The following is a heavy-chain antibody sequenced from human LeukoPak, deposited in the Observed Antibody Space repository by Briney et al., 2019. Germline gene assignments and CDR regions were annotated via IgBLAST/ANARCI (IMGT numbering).Heavy chain of an antibody. CDR1: GFTFSSYG. V-gene: IGHV3-33*01. D-gene: IGHD2-15*01. CDR3: ARDEVVAGPYGMDV. CDR2: IWYDGSNK. J-gene: IGHJ6*02. Sequence: PGGSLRLSCAASGFTFSSYGMHWVRQAPGKGLEWVAVIWYDGSNKYYADSVKGRLTISRDNSKNTLYLQMNSLRAEDTAVYYCARDEVVAGPYGMDVWGQGTTVTVSS.